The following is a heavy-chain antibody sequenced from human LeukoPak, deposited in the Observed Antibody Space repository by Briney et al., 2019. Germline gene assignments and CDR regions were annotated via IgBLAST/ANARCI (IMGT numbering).Heavy chain of an antibody. D-gene: IGHD5-18*01. CDR2: IWYDGSNK. CDR1: GFTFSSYG. CDR3: ARDGIQLWLYYFDY. V-gene: IGHV3-33*01. J-gene: IGHJ4*02. Sequence: GGPLRLSCAASGFTFSSYGMHWVRQAPGMGLEWVAVIWYDGSNKYYADSVKGRFTISRDNSKNTLYLQMNSLRAEDTAVYYCARDGIQLWLYYFDYWGQGTLVTVSS.